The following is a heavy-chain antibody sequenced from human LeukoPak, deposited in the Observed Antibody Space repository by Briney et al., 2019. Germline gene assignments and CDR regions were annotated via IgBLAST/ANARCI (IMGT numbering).Heavy chain of an antibody. CDR3: ARVGGVRGAHHI. V-gene: IGHV4-34*01. CDR2: TNHSGST. D-gene: IGHD3-10*01. Sequence: SETLSLTCAVYGGSFSGYYWSWIRQPPGKGLEWIGETNHSGSTNYNPSLKSRVTISVDTSKNQFSLKLSSVTAADTAVYYCARVGGVRGAHHIWGQGTMVTVSS. J-gene: IGHJ3*02. CDR1: GGSFSGYY.